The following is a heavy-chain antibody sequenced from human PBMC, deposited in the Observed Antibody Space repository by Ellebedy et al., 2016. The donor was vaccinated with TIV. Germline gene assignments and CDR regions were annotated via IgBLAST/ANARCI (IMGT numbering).Heavy chain of an antibody. Sequence: ASVKVSXXASGYTFTGYYMHWVRQAPGQGLEWVGCINPSSGGTNYAQKFQGRVTMTRDTSISTAYMELSSLRSDDTAVYYCAREQQGGYDGSRFDTWGQGTQVTVSS. CDR1: GYTFTGYY. CDR2: INPSSGGT. D-gene: IGHD5-12*01. J-gene: IGHJ5*02. V-gene: IGHV1-2*02. CDR3: AREQQGGYDGSRFDT.